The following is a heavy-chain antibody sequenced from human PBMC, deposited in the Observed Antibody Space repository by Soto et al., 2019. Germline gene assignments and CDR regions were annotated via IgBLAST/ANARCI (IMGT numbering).Heavy chain of an antibody. CDR3: ARDPVMITFGGVIVNDAFDI. CDR1: GDSVSSNSAA. CDR2: TYYRSKWYN. Sequence: SQTLSLPCAISGDSVSSNSAAWTWIRQSPSRGLEWLGRTYYRSKWYNDYAVSVKSRITINPDTSKNQFSLQLNSVTPEDTAVYYCARDPVMITFGGVIVNDAFDIWGQGTMVTVSS. V-gene: IGHV6-1*01. D-gene: IGHD3-16*02. J-gene: IGHJ3*02.